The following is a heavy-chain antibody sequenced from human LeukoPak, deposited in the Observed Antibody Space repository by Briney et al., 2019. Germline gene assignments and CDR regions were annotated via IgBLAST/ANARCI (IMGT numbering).Heavy chain of an antibody. CDR1: GYTFSGYY. V-gene: IGHV1-2*02. D-gene: IGHD6-13*01. Sequence: ASVKVSCKASGYTFSGYYIHWVRQAPGQGLEWMGWINPNSGGTNYAQKFQGRVTMTTDTSTSTAYMELRSLRSDDTAVYYCARVAAADYFDYWGQGTLVTVSS. CDR3: ARVAAADYFDY. J-gene: IGHJ4*02. CDR2: INPNSGGT.